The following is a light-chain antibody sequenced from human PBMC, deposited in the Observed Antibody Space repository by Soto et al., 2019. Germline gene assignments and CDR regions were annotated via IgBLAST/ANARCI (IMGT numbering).Light chain of an antibody. CDR2: DAS. Sequence: EIVLTQSPATLSLSPGERATLSCRASQSVSKYLAWYQQKPGQAPRLLIHDASNRATGIPARFSGSGSGTDFTLTISSLEPEDFGVYYCQQRRNWPQMPCGGGTKVEIK. V-gene: IGKV3-11*01. J-gene: IGKJ4*01. CDR1: QSVSKY. CDR3: QQRRNWPQMP.